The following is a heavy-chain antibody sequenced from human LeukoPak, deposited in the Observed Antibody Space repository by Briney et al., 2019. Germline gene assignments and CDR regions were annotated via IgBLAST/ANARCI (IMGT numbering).Heavy chain of an antibody. D-gene: IGHD3-10*01. J-gene: IGHJ4*02. CDR2: IFTSGIT. CDR1: GGSISSGSYY. Sequence: SETLSLTCTVSGGSISSGSYYWSWIRQPAGKGLEWIGRIFTSGITNDNPSLESRVTISVDTSKNQFSLKLSSVTAADTAVYYCAIHYYGSGSYYRPFDYWGQGTLVTVSS. V-gene: IGHV4-61*02. CDR3: AIHYYGSGSYYRPFDY.